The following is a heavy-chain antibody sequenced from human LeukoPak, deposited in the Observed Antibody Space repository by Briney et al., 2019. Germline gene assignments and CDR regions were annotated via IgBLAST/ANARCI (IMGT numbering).Heavy chain of an antibody. V-gene: IGHV1-69*05. D-gene: IGHD3-10*02. CDR1: GGIVTTYS. Sequence: AASVKVSCKASGGIVTTYSLTWVRQAPGQGLEWMGGIIPTFGTPNYAQKFQGRVTITTDDSTSTAYLELSSLRSEDTAVYYCARGRSGTKSGGSDYWGQGTLVTVSS. CDR2: IIPTFGTP. J-gene: IGHJ4*02. CDR3: ARGRSGTKSGGSDY.